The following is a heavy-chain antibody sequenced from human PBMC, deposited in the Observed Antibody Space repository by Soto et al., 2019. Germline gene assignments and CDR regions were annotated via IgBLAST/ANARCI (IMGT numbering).Heavy chain of an antibody. V-gene: IGHV4-39*01. J-gene: IGHJ4*02. CDR2: IYYSGST. CDR1: GGSISSSSYY. Sequence: QLQLQESGPGLVKPSETLSLTCTVSGGSISSSSYYWGWIRQPPGKGLEWIGSIYYSGSTYYNPSINGRVIMAVDTTKTHFSMKLTSVTAADPAVYYWARHFKSPRWAAPSFDYWGQGTLVTVSS. CDR3: ARHFKSPRWAAPSFDY. D-gene: IGHD6-13*01.